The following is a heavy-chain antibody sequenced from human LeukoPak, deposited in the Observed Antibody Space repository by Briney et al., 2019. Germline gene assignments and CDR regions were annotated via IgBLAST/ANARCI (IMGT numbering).Heavy chain of an antibody. CDR3: ARGIAAAGIGDEYYFDY. Sequence: ASVKVSRKASGYTFTSYGISWVRQAPGQGLGWLGWFCAYNGNTNYAQKLQGRVTMTTDTSTSTAYMELRSLRSDDAAVYYCARGIAAAGIGDEYYFDYWGQGTLVTVSS. D-gene: IGHD6-13*01. CDR2: FCAYNGNT. V-gene: IGHV1-18*01. J-gene: IGHJ4*02. CDR1: GYTFTSYG.